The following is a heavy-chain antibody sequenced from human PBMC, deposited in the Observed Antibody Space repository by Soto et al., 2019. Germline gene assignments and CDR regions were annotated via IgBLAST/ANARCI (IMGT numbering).Heavy chain of an antibody. CDR3: ARDRIAAAGNSFGRFDY. D-gene: IGHD6-13*01. J-gene: IGHJ4*02. CDR2: ISAYNGNT. V-gene: IGHV1-18*01. Sequence: ASVKVSCKASGYTFTSYGISWVRQAPGQGLEWMGWISAYNGNTNYAQKLQGRVTMTTDTSTSTAYMELRSLRSDDTAVYYCARDRIAAAGNSFGRFDYWGQGTLVTVSS. CDR1: GYTFTSYG.